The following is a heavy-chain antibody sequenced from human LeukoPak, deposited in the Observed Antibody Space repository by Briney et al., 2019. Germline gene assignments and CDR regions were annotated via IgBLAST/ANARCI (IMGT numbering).Heavy chain of an antibody. D-gene: IGHD5-12*01. V-gene: IGHV3-23*01. Sequence: PGGSLRLSCAASGFTFTTYAMTWVRQAPGKGLEWVSGISDSGTNTYNADSVRGRFTISRDNSKHTLFLQMNSLRAEDTAVYYCARSPAGHQRTYSGYGPLDYWGQGTLVTVSS. J-gene: IGHJ4*02. CDR3: ARSPAGHQRTYSGYGPLDY. CDR2: ISDSGTNT. CDR1: GFTFTTYA.